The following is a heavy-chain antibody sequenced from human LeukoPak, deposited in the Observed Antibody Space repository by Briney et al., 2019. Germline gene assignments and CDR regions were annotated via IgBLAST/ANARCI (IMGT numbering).Heavy chain of an antibody. CDR2: IYYSGST. CDR1: GGSISSYY. Sequence: SETLSLTCTVSGGSISSYYWSWIRQPPGKGLEWIGYIYYSGSTNYNPSLKSRVTISADTSKNQFSLKLSSVTAADTAVYYCAREGLGSGSYSGLYDYWGQGTLVTVSS. CDR3: AREGLGSGSYSGLYDY. D-gene: IGHD3-10*01. J-gene: IGHJ4*02. V-gene: IGHV4-59*01.